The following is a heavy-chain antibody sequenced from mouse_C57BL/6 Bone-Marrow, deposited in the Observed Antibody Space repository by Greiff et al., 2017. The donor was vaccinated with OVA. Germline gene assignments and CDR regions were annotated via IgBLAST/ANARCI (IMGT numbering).Heavy chain of an antibody. CDR2: IYPGDGDT. CDR3: ARHDDGYYASYFDY. Sequence: VQRVESGPELVKPGASVKISCKASGYAFSSSWMNWVKQRPGKGLEWIGRIYPGDGDTNYNGKFKGKATLTADKSSSTAYMQLSSLTSEDSAVYFCARHDDGYYASYFDYWGQGTTLTVSS. D-gene: IGHD2-3*01. V-gene: IGHV1-82*01. CDR1: GYAFSSSW. J-gene: IGHJ2*01.